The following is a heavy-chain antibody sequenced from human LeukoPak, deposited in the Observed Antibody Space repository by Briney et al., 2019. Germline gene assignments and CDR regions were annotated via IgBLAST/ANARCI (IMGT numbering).Heavy chain of an antibody. CDR1: GFTFSSWA. D-gene: IGHD3-10*01. CDR3: ARAQAYFYGSGSYPAPFDC. CDR2: ISSSGSTI. V-gene: IGHV3-48*03. Sequence: GGSLRLSCAASGFTFSSWAMNWVRQTPGKGLDWVSYISSSGSTIYYADSVKGRFTISRDNAKNSLYLQMNSLRAEDTAVYYCARAQAYFYGSGSYPAPFDCWGQGTLVTVSS. J-gene: IGHJ4*02.